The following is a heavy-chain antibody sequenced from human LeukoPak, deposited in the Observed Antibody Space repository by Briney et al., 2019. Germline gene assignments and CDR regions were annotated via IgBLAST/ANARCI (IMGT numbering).Heavy chain of an antibody. Sequence: PGRSLRLSCAASGFTFDDYAMHWVRQAPGKGLEWVSGISWNSGSIGYADSVKGRFTISRDNAKNSLYLQMNSLRAEDTAVYYCARSRIVVVTASPLYWGQGTLVTVSS. V-gene: IGHV3-9*01. CDR1: GFTFDDYA. CDR2: ISWNSGSI. J-gene: IGHJ4*02. D-gene: IGHD2-21*02. CDR3: ARSRIVVVTASPLY.